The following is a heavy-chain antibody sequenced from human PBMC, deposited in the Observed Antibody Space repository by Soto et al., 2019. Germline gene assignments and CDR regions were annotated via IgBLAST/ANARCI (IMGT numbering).Heavy chain of an antibody. CDR1: GYTFTSYG. CDR3: ARDYGDYVFDY. V-gene: IGHV1-18*01. J-gene: IGHJ4*02. CDR2: ISPIFGNA. D-gene: IGHD4-17*01. Sequence: ASVKVSCKASGYTFTSYGISWVRQAPGQGLEWMGWISPIFGNANYAQKFQGRVTMTTDKSTSTAYMELSSLRSDDTAVYYCARDYGDYVFDYWGQGTLVTVSS.